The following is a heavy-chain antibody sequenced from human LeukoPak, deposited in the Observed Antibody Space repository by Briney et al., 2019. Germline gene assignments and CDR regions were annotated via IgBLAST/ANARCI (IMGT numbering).Heavy chain of an antibody. CDR1: GFNFSSDW. D-gene: IGHD3-22*01. CDR3: ARHSSGYY. Sequence: GGSLRLSRAASGFNFSSDWMSWVRQAPGRGLEWVANIKEDGSDKSYVDSVKGRFTISRDNDKNTLYLQTNSLRAEDTAVYYCARHSSGYYWGQGTLVTVSS. CDR2: IKEDGSDK. J-gene: IGHJ4*02. V-gene: IGHV3-7*01.